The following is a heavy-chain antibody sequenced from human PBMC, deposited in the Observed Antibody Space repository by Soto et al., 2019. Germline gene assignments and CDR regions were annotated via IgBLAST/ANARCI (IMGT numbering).Heavy chain of an antibody. Sequence: EVQLVESGGGLVQPGGSLRLSCAASGFTFSSYWMSWVRQAPGKGLEWVANIKQDGSEKYYVDSVKGRFTISRDNAKNSLYLQMNSLRAEDTAVNYCARGSSGWYFDYWGQGTLVTVSS. V-gene: IGHV3-7*01. J-gene: IGHJ4*02. CDR1: GFTFSSYW. CDR2: IKQDGSEK. CDR3: ARGSSGWYFDY. D-gene: IGHD6-19*01.